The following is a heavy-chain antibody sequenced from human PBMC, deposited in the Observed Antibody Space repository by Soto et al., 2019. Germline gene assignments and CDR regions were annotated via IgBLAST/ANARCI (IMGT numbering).Heavy chain of an antibody. D-gene: IGHD4-17*01. Sequence: PSVKVSCKASGYTFTSYGVIWVRQTPGQGLDWMGWISTYNGDTNYAQKLQGRVTMTTDTSTSTAYMELRSLRSDDSAVYYCAREDTTVTSSGYYYDMDVWGQGTTVTVSS. CDR1: GYTFTSYG. CDR2: ISTYNGDT. J-gene: IGHJ6*02. CDR3: AREDTTVTSSGYYYDMDV. V-gene: IGHV1-18*01.